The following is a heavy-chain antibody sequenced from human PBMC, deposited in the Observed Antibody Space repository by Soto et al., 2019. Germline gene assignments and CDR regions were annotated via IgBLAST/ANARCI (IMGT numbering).Heavy chain of an antibody. CDR1: GVTYNTFA. CDR2: IIPVLGPA. Sequence: SVKFSCEASGVTYNTFAVIWLRQAPGQGVEWLGVIIPVLGPACYAQKFQGRVTITADKSTGTAYLELTSLRSEDTAVYYFVRVAKRYFDYWGQGTLVTVSS. J-gene: IGHJ4*02. CDR3: VRVAKRYFDY. V-gene: IGHV1-69*10. D-gene: IGHD6-25*01.